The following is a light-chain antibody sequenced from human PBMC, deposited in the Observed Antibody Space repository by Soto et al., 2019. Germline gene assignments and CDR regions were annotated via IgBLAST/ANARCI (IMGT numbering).Light chain of an antibody. CDR3: PHYGSSPLT. CDR2: GAS. V-gene: IGKV3-20*01. Sequence: EIVLTQSPGTLSLSPGERATLSCRASQSVSSSYLAWYQQKPGQAPRLLIYGASSRATGIPDGVSGSGSGTNLTPTTSRLETAVCRVDDCPHYGSSPLTSGRGT. CDR1: QSVSSSY. J-gene: IGKJ4*01.